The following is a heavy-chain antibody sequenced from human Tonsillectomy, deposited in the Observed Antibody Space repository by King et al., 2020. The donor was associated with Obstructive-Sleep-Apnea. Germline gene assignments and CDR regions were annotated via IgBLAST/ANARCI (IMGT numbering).Heavy chain of an antibody. V-gene: IGHV1-58*02. CDR3: AADRGSGWYDAFDI. J-gene: IGHJ3*02. D-gene: IGHD6-19*01. CDR1: GFTFTRSA. Sequence: QLVQSGPEVKKPGTSVKVSCKASGFTFTRSAMQRVRQGRLQRLEWLCWVVSCSGTTHYAQKFQERGTLTRDMFTSTAYMELSSLRSEDTAVYYCAADRGSGWYDAFDIWGQGTMVTVSS. CDR2: VVSCSGTT.